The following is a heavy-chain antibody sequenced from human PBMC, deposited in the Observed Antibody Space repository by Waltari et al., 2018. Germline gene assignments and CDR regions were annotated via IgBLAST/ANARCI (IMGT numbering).Heavy chain of an antibody. J-gene: IGHJ4*02. D-gene: IGHD3-3*01. CDR3: RADFWSGYSDYFDY. CDR1: GGSFSGYY. CDR2: INHSGST. V-gene: IGHV4-34*01. Sequence: QVQLQQWGAGLLKPSETLSLTCVVYGGSFSGYYWSWIRQPPGKGLEWIGEINHSGSTNYNPSLKSRVTISVDTSKNQFSLKLSSVTAADTAVYYCRADFWSGYSDYFDYWGQGTLVTVSS.